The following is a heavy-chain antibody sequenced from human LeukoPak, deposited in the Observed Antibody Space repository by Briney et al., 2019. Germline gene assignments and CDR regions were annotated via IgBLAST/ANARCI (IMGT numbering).Heavy chain of an antibody. D-gene: IGHD3-22*01. V-gene: IGHV3-53*01. J-gene: IGHJ4*02. CDR2: IYSGGST. CDR1: GFTVSSNY. CDR3: ARAVGYYYDSSGYSPGYYFDY. Sequence: GGSLRLSCAASGFTVSSNYMSWVRQAPGKGLEWVSDIYSGGSTYYADSVKGRFTISRDNSKNTLYLQMNSLRAEDTAVYYCARAVGYYYDSSGYSPGYYFDYWGQGTLVTVSS.